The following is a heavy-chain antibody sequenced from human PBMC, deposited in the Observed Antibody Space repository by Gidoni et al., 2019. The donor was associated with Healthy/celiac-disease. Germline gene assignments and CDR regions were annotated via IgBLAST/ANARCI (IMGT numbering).Heavy chain of an antibody. CDR3: ARQLAAAGPYWYFDL. CDR2: IYYSGST. D-gene: IGHD6-13*01. Sequence: QLQLQESGPGLVKPSETLSLTCTVSGGSISSSSYYWGWIRQPPGKGLEWIGSIYYSGSTSYNPSLKSRVSISVDTSKNQFSLKLRSVTAADTAVYYCARQLAAAGPYWYFDLWGRGTLVTVSS. J-gene: IGHJ2*01. CDR1: GGSISSSSYY. V-gene: IGHV4-39*01.